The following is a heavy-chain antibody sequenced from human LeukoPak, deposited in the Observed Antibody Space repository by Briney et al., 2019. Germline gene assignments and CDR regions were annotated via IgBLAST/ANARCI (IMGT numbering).Heavy chain of an antibody. CDR1: GDSISSISYY. CDR3: ARGGYSGYDSGWFDP. Sequence: SETLSLTCTVSGDSISSISYYWGWIRQPPGKGLEWIGNLYYSGSTYYNPSLKSRVTISVDTSKNQFSLKLSSVTAADTAVYYCARGGYSGYDSGWFDPWGQGTLVTVSS. CDR2: LYYSGST. J-gene: IGHJ5*02. D-gene: IGHD5-12*01. V-gene: IGHV4-39*07.